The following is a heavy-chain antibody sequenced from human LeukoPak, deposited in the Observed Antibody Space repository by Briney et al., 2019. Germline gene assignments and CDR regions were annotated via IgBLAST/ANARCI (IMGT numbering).Heavy chain of an antibody. D-gene: IGHD2-15*01. CDR2: ISSSSSYR. J-gene: IGHJ4*02. Sequence: GGSLRLSCAASGFTFSSYSMNWVRQAPGKGLEWVSSISSSSSYRYYADSLKGRFTISIDNAKNSPYLQMNSLRAEDTAEYYCGIRRWYTFDPFDYWGQGTLVTVSS. CDR3: GIRRWYTFDPFDY. V-gene: IGHV3-21*01. CDR1: GFTFSSYS.